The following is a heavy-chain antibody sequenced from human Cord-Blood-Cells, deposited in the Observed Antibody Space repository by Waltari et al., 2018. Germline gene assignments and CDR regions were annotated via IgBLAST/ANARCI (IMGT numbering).Heavy chain of an antibody. CDR2: INHSGST. D-gene: IGHD6-13*01. V-gene: IGHV4-34*01. Sequence: QVQLQQWGAGLLKPSETLSLTCAAYGGSFSGYYWRWIRQPPGKGLEWIGEINHSGSTNYNPSLKSRVTISVDTSKNQFSLKLSSVTAADTAVYYCARVQPNSSSWYGDAFDIWGQGTMVTVSS. CDR1: GGSFSGYY. CDR3: ARVQPNSSSWYGDAFDI. J-gene: IGHJ3*02.